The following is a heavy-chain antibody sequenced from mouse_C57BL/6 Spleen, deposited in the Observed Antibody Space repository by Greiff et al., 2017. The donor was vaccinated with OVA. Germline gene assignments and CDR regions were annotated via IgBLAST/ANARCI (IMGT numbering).Heavy chain of an antibody. CDR1: GYTFTSYW. CDR3: AREYSYGSSVAMDY. Sequence: QVQLQQPGAELVRPGTSVKLSCKASGYTFTSYWMHWVKQRPGQGLEWIGVIDPSDSYTNYNQKFKGKATLTVDTSSSTAYMQLSSLTSEDSAVYYCAREYSYGSSVAMDYWGQGTSVTVSS. CDR2: IDPSDSYT. D-gene: IGHD1-1*01. J-gene: IGHJ4*01. V-gene: IGHV1-59*01.